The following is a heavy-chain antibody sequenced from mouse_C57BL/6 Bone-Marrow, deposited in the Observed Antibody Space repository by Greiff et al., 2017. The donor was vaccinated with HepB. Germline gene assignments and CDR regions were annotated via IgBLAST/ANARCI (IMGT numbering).Heavy chain of an antibody. CDR3: AKWGVSVPYYAMDY. J-gene: IGHJ4*01. D-gene: IGHD2-5*01. V-gene: IGHV2-5*01. Sequence: QVQLQQSGPGLVQPSQSLSITCTVSGFSLTSYGVHWVRQSPGKGLEWLGVIWRGGSTDYNAAFMSRLSITKDNSKSQVFFRMNSLQADDTAIYYCAKWGVSVPYYAMDYWGQGTSVTVSS. CDR2: IWRGGST. CDR1: GFSLTSYG.